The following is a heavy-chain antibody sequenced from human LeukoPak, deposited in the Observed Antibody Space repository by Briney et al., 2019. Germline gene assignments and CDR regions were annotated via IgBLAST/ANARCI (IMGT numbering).Heavy chain of an antibody. Sequence: SQTLSLTCTVSGGSISSGSYYWSWIRQPAGKGLEWIGRIYTSGSTNYNPSLKSRVTISVDTSKNWFSLKLNSVTAADTAVYYRARDRYYYDSSGYQALLDYWGQGTLVTVSS. CDR1: GGSISSGSYY. CDR2: IYTSGST. D-gene: IGHD3-22*01. J-gene: IGHJ4*02. V-gene: IGHV4-61*02. CDR3: ARDRYYYDSSGYQALLDY.